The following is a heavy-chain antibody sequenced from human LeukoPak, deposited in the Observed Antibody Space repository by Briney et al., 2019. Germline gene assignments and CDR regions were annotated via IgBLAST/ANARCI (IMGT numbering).Heavy chain of an antibody. CDR3: ARDLRVVSSGYFDL. V-gene: IGHV1-69*13. J-gene: IGHJ2*01. CDR1: GGTFSSYA. Sequence: GASVTVSCKASGGTFSSYAISWVGQAPGQGLEWMGGIIPIFGTANYAQKFQGRVTITADESTSKAYMELSSLRSEDTAVYYCARDLRVVSSGYFDLWGRGTLVTVSS. CDR2: IIPIFGTA. D-gene: IGHD5/OR15-5a*01.